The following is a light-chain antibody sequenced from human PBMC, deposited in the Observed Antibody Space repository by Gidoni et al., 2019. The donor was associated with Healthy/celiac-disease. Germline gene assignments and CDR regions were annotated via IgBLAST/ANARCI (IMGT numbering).Light chain of an antibody. CDR3: QQNYSTPFT. CDR2: AAS. CDR1: QSISSY. J-gene: IGKJ3*01. Sequence: DIQMTQSPSSLSASVGDRVTITCRASQSISSYLNWYQQKPGKASKLLIYAASSLQSGVPSRFSGSGSGTDFTLTISSLQPEDFATYYCQQNYSTPFTFGPGTKVDIK. V-gene: IGKV1-39*01.